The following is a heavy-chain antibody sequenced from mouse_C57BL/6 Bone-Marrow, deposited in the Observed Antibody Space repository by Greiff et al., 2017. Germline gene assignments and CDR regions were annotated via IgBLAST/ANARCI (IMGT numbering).Heavy chain of an antibody. CDR3: AREDGGDGYYYFDY. CDR2: INPGSGGT. J-gene: IGHJ2*01. D-gene: IGHD2-3*01. CDR1: GYAFTNYL. Sequence: QVQLQQSGAELVRPGTSVKVSCKASGYAFTNYLIEWVKQRPGQGLEWIGVINPGSGGTNYNQKFKGKATLTVDTSSSTAYMQLSSLTSEDSAVYYCAREDGGDGYYYFDYWGQGTTLTVSS. V-gene: IGHV1-54*01.